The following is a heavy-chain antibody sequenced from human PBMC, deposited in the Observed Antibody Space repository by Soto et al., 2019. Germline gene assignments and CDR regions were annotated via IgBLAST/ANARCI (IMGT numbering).Heavy chain of an antibody. D-gene: IGHD3-9*01. CDR2: ISAYNGNT. V-gene: IGHV1-18*01. CDR3: ARVVEYFHWLSPFDY. CDR1: GYTFTSYG. J-gene: IGHJ4*02. Sequence: QVQLVQSGAEVKKPGASVKVSCKASGYTFTSYGIGWVRKAPGQGLEWMGWISAYNGNTNYAQKLQGRVTMTTDTSTSTAYMELSSLRSDDTAVYYCARVVEYFHWLSPFDYWGQGTLVTVSS.